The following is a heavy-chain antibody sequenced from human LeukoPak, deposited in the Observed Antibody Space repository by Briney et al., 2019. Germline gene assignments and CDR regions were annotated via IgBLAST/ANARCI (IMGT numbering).Heavy chain of an antibody. CDR2: ISTSGSTI. CDR3: ARGNDYGDYVPSYYFDY. CDR1: RFTVSDYY. J-gene: IGHJ4*02. Sequence: GGSLRLSCAASRFTVSDYYMSWIRQAPGKGLEWVSYISTSGSTIYYADSVKGRFTISRDNARNSLYLQMNSLRAEDTAVYYCARGNDYGDYVPSYYFDYWGQGTLVTVSS. D-gene: IGHD4-17*01. V-gene: IGHV3-11*01.